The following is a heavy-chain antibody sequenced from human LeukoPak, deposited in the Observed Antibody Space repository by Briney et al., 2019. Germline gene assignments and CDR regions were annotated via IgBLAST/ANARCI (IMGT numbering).Heavy chain of an antibody. J-gene: IGHJ4*02. Sequence: GGSLRLSWTPSGFTFSKYWMLWARQAPGKGLESVSRINTDGTVTTYADSVKGRFTDSRENADNPLFLQMNSVRDDDTALSYCRTKHWLAPPPDSWGQGTPVTVSS. CDR2: INTDGTVT. CDR1: GFTFSKYW. D-gene: IGHD6-19*01. V-gene: IGHV3-74*01. CDR3: RTKHWLAPPPDS.